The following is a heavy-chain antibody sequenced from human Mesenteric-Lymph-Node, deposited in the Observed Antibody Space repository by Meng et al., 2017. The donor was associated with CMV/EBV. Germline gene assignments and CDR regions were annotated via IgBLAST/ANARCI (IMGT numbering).Heavy chain of an antibody. Sequence: SETLSLTCAVYGGSFSGYYWSWIRQPPGKGLEWIGEINHSGSTNYNPSLKSRVTISVDTSKNQFSLKLSSVTAADTAVYYCARGYYYDSSGDNDAFDIWGQGTMVTVSS. V-gene: IGHV4-34*01. CDR1: GGSFSGYY. J-gene: IGHJ3*02. CDR3: ARGYYYDSSGDNDAFDI. CDR2: INHSGST. D-gene: IGHD3-22*01.